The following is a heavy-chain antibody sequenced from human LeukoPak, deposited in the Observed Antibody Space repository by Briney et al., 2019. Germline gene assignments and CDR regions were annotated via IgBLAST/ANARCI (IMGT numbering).Heavy chain of an antibody. CDR1: GFPFSTYW. J-gene: IGHJ4*02. CDR3: AKVAKYYYGPETYYFFEQ. CDR2: INQDGTEK. Sequence: GGSLRLSCAASGFPFSTYWMSWVRQAPGKGLEWVANINQDGTEKYYVDSVKGRFSISRDYAKNSLYLQMNSLRVEDTAVYYCAKVAKYYYGPETYYFFEQWGQGTPVTASS. V-gene: IGHV3-7*01. D-gene: IGHD3-10*01.